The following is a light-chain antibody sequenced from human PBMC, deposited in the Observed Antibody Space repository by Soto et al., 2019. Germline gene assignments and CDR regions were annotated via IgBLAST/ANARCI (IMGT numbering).Light chain of an antibody. Sequence: DIQMTQSPSTLSASVGDRVTITCRASQSISSWLAWYQQKQVKAPKLLIYKASSLESGVPSRFSGSGSGTEFTLTISSLQPDDFATHYCQQYNSYLYTFGQGTKQEIK. CDR3: QQYNSYLYT. V-gene: IGKV1-5*03. CDR2: KAS. CDR1: QSISSW. J-gene: IGKJ2*01.